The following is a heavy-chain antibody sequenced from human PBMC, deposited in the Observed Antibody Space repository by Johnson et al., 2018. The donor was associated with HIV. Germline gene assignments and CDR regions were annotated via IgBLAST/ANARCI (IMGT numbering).Heavy chain of an antibody. V-gene: IGHV3-30*02. CDR3: ARVGSPAELLPWAFDI. CDR1: GFTFSSYD. J-gene: IGHJ3*02. Sequence: VQLVESGGGLVQPGGSLRLSCAASGFTFSSYDMHWVRQAPGKGLEWVAFIRYDGSNKSYADSVKGRFTISRDNSKNSLYLQMNSLRAEDTAVYYCARVGSPAELLPWAFDIWGQGTMVTVSS. D-gene: IGHD1-7*01. CDR2: IRYDGSNK.